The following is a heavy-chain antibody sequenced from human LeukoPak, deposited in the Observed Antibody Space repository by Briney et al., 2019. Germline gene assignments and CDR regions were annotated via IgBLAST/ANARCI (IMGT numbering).Heavy chain of an antibody. V-gene: IGHV4-39*01. D-gene: IGHD5-18*01. CDR3: ARWIQLWSGAFDI. J-gene: IGHJ3*02. CDR2: IYYSGST. CDR1: GGSISSSSYY. Sequence: PSETLSLTCTVSGGSISSSSYYWGWIRQPPGKGLEWIGSIYYSGSTYYSPSLKSRVTISVDTSKNQFSLKLSSVTAADTAVYYCARWIQLWSGAFDIWGQGTMVTVSS.